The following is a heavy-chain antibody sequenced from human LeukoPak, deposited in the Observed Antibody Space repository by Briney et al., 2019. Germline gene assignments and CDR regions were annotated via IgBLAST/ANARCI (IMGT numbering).Heavy chain of an antibody. V-gene: IGHV1-46*01. CDR1: GYTFTSYG. Sequence: ASVKVSCKASGYTFTSYGISWVRQAPGQGLEWMGLIIPSGGFTTYAQKFQGRITMTRDTSTSTVYMELSSLRSEDTALYYCARSYMIIDPFDIWGQGTLVTVSS. J-gene: IGHJ5*02. D-gene: IGHD3-22*01. CDR3: ARSYMIIDPFDI. CDR2: IIPSGGFT.